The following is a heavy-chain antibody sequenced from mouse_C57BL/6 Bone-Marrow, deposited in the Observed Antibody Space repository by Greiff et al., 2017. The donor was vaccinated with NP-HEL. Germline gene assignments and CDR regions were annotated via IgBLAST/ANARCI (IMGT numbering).Heavy chain of an antibody. J-gene: IGHJ2*01. D-gene: IGHD2-1*01. CDR1: GYTFTSYW. V-gene: IGHV1-64*01. CDR2: IHPNSGST. CDR3: AREEIYYAYYVDD. Sequence: QVQLQQPGAELVKPGASVKLSCKASGYTFTSYWMHWVKQRPGQGLEWIGMIHPNSGSTNYNEKFKSKATLTVDKSSSTAYMQLSSLTSEDSAVYYCAREEIYYAYYVDDWGKGTTLTVSS.